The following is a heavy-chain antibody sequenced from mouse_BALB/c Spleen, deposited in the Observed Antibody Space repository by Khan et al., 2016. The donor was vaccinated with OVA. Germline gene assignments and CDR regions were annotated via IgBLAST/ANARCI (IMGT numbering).Heavy chain of an antibody. CDR2: IWSGGST. CDR1: GFSLTSYG. D-gene: IGHD2-4*01. J-gene: IGHJ3*01. CDR3: ARNDDYDEGLAY. Sequence: QVQLQQSGPGLVQPSQSLSITCTVSGFSLTSYGIHWVRQSPGKGLEWLGVIWSGGSTDYSAAFISRLSISKDNSKSQVFFKMNSLQANDTAIYYCARNDDYDEGLAYWGQGTLVTVSA. V-gene: IGHV2-2*02.